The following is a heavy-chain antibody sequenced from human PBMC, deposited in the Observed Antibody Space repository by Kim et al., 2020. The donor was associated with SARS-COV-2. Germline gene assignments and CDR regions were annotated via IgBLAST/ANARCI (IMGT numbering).Heavy chain of an antibody. J-gene: IGHJ1*01. CDR1: GDSVSSNSAA. CDR3: ARQYSSSWFSNIDREYFQH. Sequence: SQTLSLTCAISGDSVSSNSAAWNWIRQSPSRGLEWLGRTYYRSKWYNDYAVSVKSRITINPDTSKNQFSLQLNSVTPEDTAVYYCARQYSSSWFSNIDREYFQHWGQGTLVTVSS. D-gene: IGHD6-13*01. CDR2: TYYRSKWYN. V-gene: IGHV6-1*01.